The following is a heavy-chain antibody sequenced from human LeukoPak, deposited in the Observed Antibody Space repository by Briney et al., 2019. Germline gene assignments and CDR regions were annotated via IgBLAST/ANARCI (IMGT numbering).Heavy chain of an antibody. CDR3: ARVGGAPLGAFDI. J-gene: IGHJ3*02. CDR1: GASISSYY. V-gene: IGHV4-59*01. Sequence: KPSETLSLTCSVSGASISSYYWSWIRQSPGKGLEWIGYIYNSGTTNYNPSLNSRVSISKGVSKNQFSLRVPSVAAAETAVYYCARVGGAPLGAFDIWGQGKVVTVSS. CDR2: IYNSGTT. D-gene: IGHD3-16*01.